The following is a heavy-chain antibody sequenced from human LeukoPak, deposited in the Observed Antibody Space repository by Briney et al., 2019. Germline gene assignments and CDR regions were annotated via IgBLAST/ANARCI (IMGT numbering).Heavy chain of an antibody. CDR1: GFTFSSSE. D-gene: IGHD4-17*01. CDR2: ISSDTSYI. CDR3: ARDTSTVTNREFDY. Sequence: GGSLRLSCAASGFTFSSSEMNWVRQAPGKGLEWVSLISSDTSYIHYADSVKGRFTISRDNAKNSVFLQMNSLRAEDTAAYYCARDTSTVTNREFDYWGQGTLVTVSS. J-gene: IGHJ4*02. V-gene: IGHV3-21*01.